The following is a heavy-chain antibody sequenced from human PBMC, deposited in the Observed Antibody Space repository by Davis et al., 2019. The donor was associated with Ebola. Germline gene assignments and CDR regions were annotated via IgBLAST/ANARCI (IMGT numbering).Heavy chain of an antibody. CDR1: GYTFTGYY. CDR3: ASGYSGSYYHGMDV. CDR2: INAGNGNT. V-gene: IGHV1-3*01. D-gene: IGHD5-12*01. Sequence: VKVSCKASGYTFTGYYMHWVRQAPGQRLEWMGWINAGNGNTKYSQKFQGRVTITRDTSASTAYMELSSLRSEDTAVYYCASGYSGSYYHGMDVWGQGTTVTVSS. J-gene: IGHJ6*02.